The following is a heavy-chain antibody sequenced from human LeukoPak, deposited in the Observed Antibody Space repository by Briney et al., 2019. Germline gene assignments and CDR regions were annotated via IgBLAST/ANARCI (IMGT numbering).Heavy chain of an antibody. CDR2: IIPIFGTA. V-gene: IGHV1-69*05. CDR1: GYTLTELS. J-gene: IGHJ6*03. CDR3: ARGRVPAAGPYYYYYMDV. D-gene: IGHD2-2*01. Sequence: SVKVSCKVSGYTLTELSMHWVRQAPGKGLEWMGGIIPIFGTANYAQKFQGRVTITTDESTSTAYMELSSLRSEDTAVYYCARGRVPAAGPYYYYYMDVWGKGTTVTVSS.